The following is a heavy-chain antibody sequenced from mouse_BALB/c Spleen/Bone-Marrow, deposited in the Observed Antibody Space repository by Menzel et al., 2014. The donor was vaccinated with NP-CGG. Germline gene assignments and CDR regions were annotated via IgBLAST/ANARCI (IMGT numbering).Heavy chain of an antibody. CDR2: IDPSDSET. J-gene: IGHJ4*01. CDR1: GYTFTSYW. D-gene: IGHD2-3*01. CDR3: ARALGDGYYYAMDY. V-gene: IGHV1-69*02. Sequence: VQLQESGAELVKPGAPVKLSCKASGYTFTSYWMNWAKQRPGRGLEWIGRIDPSDSETHYNQKFKDKATLTVDKSSSTAYIQVSSLTSEDSAVYHCARALGDGYYYAMDYWGQGTSVTVSS.